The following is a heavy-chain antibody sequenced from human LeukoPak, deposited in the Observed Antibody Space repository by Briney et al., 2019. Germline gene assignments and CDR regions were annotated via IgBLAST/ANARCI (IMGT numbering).Heavy chain of an antibody. CDR1: GYTFTSYG. V-gene: IGHV1-18*01. J-gene: IGHJ6*03. D-gene: IGHD2-2*01. CDR3: ARAGEGVPGAMSWFQYYYYYMDV. CDR2: ISVYNGKP. Sequence: ASLKVSCKASGYTFTSYGISWVRQAPGQGLEWMGWISVYNGKPTYAQKFKGRVTMNTDTLTTTAHMELRSLRSDDTAVYYCARAGEGVPGAMSWFQYYYYYMDVWGKGTTVIVSS.